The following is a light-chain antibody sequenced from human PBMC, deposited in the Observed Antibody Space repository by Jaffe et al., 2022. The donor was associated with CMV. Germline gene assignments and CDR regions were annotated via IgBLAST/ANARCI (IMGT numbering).Light chain of an antibody. J-gene: IGKJ1*01. CDR3: QQSFITPET. CDR2: AAS. Sequence: DIQMTQSPSALSASVGDRVTITCRTSQSISIYLNWYQQKPGRAPTLLMYAASNLQSGVPSRFSGSGSGTYFTLTISSLQPEDFATYYCQQSFITPETFGQGTKVEIK. CDR1: QSISIY. V-gene: IGKV1-39*01.